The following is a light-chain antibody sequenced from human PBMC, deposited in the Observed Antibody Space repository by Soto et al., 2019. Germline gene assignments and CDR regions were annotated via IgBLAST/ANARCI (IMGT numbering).Light chain of an antibody. V-gene: IGKV1-17*01. CDR1: QGIGSA. CDR3: LQHNSYPPA. J-gene: IGKJ4*01. Sequence: DIQMTQSPSSLSASVGDRVTITCRASQGIGSALGWYQQKPRKAPKRLIYAASSLQSGVPSRFSGSGSGTEFTLTISSLQTEDFATYYCLQHNSYPPAFGGGTQVEIK. CDR2: AAS.